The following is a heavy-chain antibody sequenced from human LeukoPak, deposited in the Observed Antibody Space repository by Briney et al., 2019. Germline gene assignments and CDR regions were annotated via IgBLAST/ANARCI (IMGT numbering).Heavy chain of an antibody. CDR3: AREVGAAGY. CDR1: GFTFSSYS. J-gene: IGHJ4*02. D-gene: IGHD1-26*01. V-gene: IGHV3-48*04. Sequence: PGGSLRLSCAASGFTFSSYSMNWFRQAPGKGLEWVSYISSSSTIYYADSVKGRFTISRDNAKNSLYLQMNILRAEDTAVYYCAREVGAAGYWGQGTLVTVSS. CDR2: ISSSSTI.